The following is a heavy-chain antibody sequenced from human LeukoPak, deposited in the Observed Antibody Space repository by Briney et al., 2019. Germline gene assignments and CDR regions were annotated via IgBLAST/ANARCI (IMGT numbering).Heavy chain of an antibody. J-gene: IGHJ5*02. D-gene: IGHD3-22*01. V-gene: IGHV3-43D*03. CDR1: GFTFDDYA. CDR3: AKDGDSSGYYYPHP. CDR2: ISWDGGST. Sequence: PGGSLRLSCAASGFTFDDYAMHWVRQARGKGLEWVSLISWDGGSTYYADSVKGRFTISRVNSKNSLYLQMNSLRAEDTALYYCAKDGDSSGYYYPHPWGQGTLVTVSS.